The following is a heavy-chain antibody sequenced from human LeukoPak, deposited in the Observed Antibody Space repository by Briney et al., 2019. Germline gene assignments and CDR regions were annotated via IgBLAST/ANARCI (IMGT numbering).Heavy chain of an antibody. CDR1: GFTFSSYS. CDR3: AKLTSSTSSENWFDP. D-gene: IGHD2-2*01. Sequence: GGSLRPSCTASGFTFSSYSLNWVRQAPGKGLEWVSSISSSSSYIYYADSVKGRFTISRDNAKNSLYLQMNSLRAEDTAVYYCAKLTSSTSSENWFDPWGQGTLVTVSS. V-gene: IGHV3-21*01. CDR2: ISSSSSYI. J-gene: IGHJ5*02.